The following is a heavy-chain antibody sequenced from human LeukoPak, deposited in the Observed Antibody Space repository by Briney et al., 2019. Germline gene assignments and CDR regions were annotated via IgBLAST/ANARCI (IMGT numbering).Heavy chain of an antibody. D-gene: IGHD1-1*01. Sequence: SETLSLTCTVSGGSISSSSYYWGWIRPPPGKGLEWIGSIYYSGSTYYNPSLKSRVTISVDTSKNQFSLKLSSVTAADTAVYYCARVREDPWNSAPHAFDIWGQGTMVTVSS. CDR3: ARVREDPWNSAPHAFDI. V-gene: IGHV4-39*07. CDR2: IYYSGST. J-gene: IGHJ3*02. CDR1: GGSISSSSYY.